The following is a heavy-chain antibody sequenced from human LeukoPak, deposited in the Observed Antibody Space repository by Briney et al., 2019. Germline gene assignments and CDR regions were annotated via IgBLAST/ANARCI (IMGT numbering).Heavy chain of an antibody. Sequence: GGSLRLSCAASGFTFSTYAMSWVRQAPGKGLEWLSTIGGGGGDTIYADSVKGRFTASRDNSRNTLYLQMSSLRAEDTAVYFCAKNRGANYYNYYMDVWGKGTTVTVSS. D-gene: IGHD4/OR15-4a*01. J-gene: IGHJ6*03. CDR3: AKNRGANYYNYYMDV. CDR2: IGGGGGDT. V-gene: IGHV3-23*01. CDR1: GFTFSTYA.